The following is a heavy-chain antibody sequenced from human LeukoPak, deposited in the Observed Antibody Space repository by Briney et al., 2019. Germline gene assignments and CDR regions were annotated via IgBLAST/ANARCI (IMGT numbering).Heavy chain of an antibody. D-gene: IGHD6-19*01. V-gene: IGHV1-24*01. CDR1: GFTFSSYA. J-gene: IGHJ4*02. CDR2: FDPEDGET. CDR3: ATVRLYSSGWPLF. Sequence: GRSLRLSCAASGFTFSSYAMHWVRQAPGKGLEWMGGFDPEDGETIYAQKFQGRVTMTEDTSTDTAYMELSSLRSEDTAVYYCATVRLYSSGWPLFWGQGTLVTVSS.